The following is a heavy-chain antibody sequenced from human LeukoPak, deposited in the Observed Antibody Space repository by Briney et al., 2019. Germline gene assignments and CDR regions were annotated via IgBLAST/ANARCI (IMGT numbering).Heavy chain of an antibody. J-gene: IGHJ4*02. V-gene: IGHV1-2*02. CDR3: VTLPIVGSTWYFDY. D-gene: IGHD1-26*01. CDR2: INPSSGGT. Sequence: GASVKVSCKASGYTFTGYYMHWVRQAPGQGLEWMGWINPSSGGTNYAQNFQGRVTMTRGTSISTAYMELNSLRSDDTAVYFCVTLPIVGSTWYFDYWGQGTLVTVSS. CDR1: GYTFTGYY.